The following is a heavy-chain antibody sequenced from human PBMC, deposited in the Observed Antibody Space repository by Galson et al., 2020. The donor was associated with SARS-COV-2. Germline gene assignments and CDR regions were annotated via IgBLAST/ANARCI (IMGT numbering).Heavy chain of an antibody. CDR3: AREAGIRIFGVAIPPYWYFDL. V-gene: IGHV1-46*01. J-gene: IGHJ2*01. CDR1: GYTFTSYY. Sequence: ASVKVSCKASGYTFTSYYMHWVRQAPGQGLEWMGIINPSGGSTSYAQKFQGRVTMTRDTSTSTVYMELSSLRSEDTAVYYCAREAGIRIFGVAIPPYWYFDLWGRGTLVTVSS. CDR2: INPSGGST. D-gene: IGHD3-3*01.